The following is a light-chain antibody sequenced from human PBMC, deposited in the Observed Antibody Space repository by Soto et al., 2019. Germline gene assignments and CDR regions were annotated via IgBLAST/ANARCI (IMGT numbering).Light chain of an antibody. CDR1: QSVNSF. Sequence: EIVLTQSPATLSLSPGERATLSCRASQSVNSFLAWYQQKPGQAPRLLIYDVSNRATGIPVRFSGSGSGTDFTLTIGSLEPEDFAVYYCQQRSNWPPTFGGGTKVEIK. CDR2: DVS. CDR3: QQRSNWPPT. J-gene: IGKJ4*01. V-gene: IGKV3-11*01.